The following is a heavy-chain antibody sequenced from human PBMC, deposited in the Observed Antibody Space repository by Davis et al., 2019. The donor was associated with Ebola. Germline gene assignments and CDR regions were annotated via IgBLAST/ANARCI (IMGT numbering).Heavy chain of an antibody. J-gene: IGHJ6*02. CDR1: GFTFSSYE. D-gene: IGHD2-8*01. V-gene: IGHV3-48*03. Sequence: GGPLRLSCAASGFTFSSYEMNWVRQAPGKGLEWVSYISSSGSTIYYADSVKGRFTISRDNAKNSLYLQMNSLRAEDTAVYYCARSFPGDCTNGVCYSYYYYGMDVWGQGTTVTVSS. CDR3: ARSFPGDCTNGVCYSYYYYGMDV. CDR2: ISSSGSTI.